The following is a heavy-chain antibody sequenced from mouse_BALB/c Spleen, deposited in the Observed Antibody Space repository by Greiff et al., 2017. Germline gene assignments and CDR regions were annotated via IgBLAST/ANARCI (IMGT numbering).Heavy chain of an antibody. V-gene: IGHV1S81*02. CDR1: GYTFTSYW. D-gene: IGHD1-1*01. CDR3: GRSLYSYGSSYWDFDV. Sequence: QVQLQQPGAELVKPGASVKLSCKASGYTFTSYWMHWVKQRPGQGLEWIGEINPSNGRTNYNEKFKSKATLTVDKSSSTAYMQLSSLTSEDSAVYYCGRSLYSYGSSYWDFDVWGAGTTVTVSS. CDR2: INPSNGRT. J-gene: IGHJ1*01.